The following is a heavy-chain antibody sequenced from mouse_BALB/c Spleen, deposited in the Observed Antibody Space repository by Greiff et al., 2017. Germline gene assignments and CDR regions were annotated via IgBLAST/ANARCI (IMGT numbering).Heavy chain of an antibody. CDR1: GYTFTDYE. D-gene: IGHD1-1*01. V-gene: IGHV1-15*01. J-gene: IGHJ2*01. CDR3: TRERGTTVVAGSLDY. Sequence: VQLQQSGAELVRPGASVTLSCKASGYTFTDYEMHWVKQTPVHGLEWIGAIDPETGGTAYNQKFKGKATLTTDKSSSTAYMELRSLTSEDSAVYYCTRERGTTVVAGSLDYWGQGTTLTVSS. CDR2: IDPETGGT.